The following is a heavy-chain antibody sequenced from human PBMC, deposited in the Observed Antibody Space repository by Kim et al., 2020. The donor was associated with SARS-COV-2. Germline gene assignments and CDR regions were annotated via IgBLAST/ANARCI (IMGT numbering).Heavy chain of an antibody. Sequence: GGSLRLSCAASGFTFDDYAMHWVRQAPGKGLEWVSGISWNSGSIGYADSVKGRFTISRDNAKNSLYLQMNSLRAEDTALYYCAKDMVKYYDILTGTHYDYWGQGTLVTVSS. V-gene: IGHV3-9*01. CDR3: AKDMVKYYDILTGTHYDY. D-gene: IGHD3-9*01. J-gene: IGHJ4*02. CDR1: GFTFDDYA. CDR2: ISWNSGSI.